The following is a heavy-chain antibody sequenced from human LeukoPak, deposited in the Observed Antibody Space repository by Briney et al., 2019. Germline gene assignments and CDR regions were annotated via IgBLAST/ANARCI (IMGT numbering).Heavy chain of an antibody. Sequence: PGGSLRLSCAASGFTFSSYGMHWVRQAPGKGLEWVAFIRYDGSNKYYADSVKGRFTISRDNSKNTLYLQMNSLRAEDTAVYYCAKDWRGNPNHYYMDVWGKGTTVTISS. V-gene: IGHV3-30*02. CDR3: AKDWRGNPNHYYMDV. J-gene: IGHJ6*03. CDR2: IRYDGSNK. CDR1: GFTFSSYG. D-gene: IGHD3-16*01.